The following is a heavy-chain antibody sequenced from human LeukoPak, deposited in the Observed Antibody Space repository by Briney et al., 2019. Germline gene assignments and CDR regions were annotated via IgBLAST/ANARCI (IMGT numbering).Heavy chain of an antibody. D-gene: IGHD2-21*02. J-gene: IGHJ4*02. CDR2: IYYSGST. CDR3: ARGPIVVVTAIPYFDY. Sequence: KSSQTLSLTCAVSGGSISSGGYSWSWIRQPPGKGLEWIGYIYYSGSTYYNPSLKSRVTISVDTSKNQFSLKLSSATAADTAVYYCARGPIVVVTAIPYFDYWGQGTLVTVSS. CDR1: GGSISSGGYS. V-gene: IGHV4-30-4*07.